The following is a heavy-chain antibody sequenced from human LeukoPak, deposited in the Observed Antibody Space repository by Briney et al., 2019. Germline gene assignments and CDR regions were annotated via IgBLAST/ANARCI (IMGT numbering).Heavy chain of an antibody. CDR3: AKVFRGRGQSAP. CDR1: GFTFSSYA. J-gene: IGHJ5*02. Sequence: GGSLRLSCAASGFTFSSYAMSWVRQAPGKGLEWVSSITESGAYTYYADSVKGRFTISRDNSKNTLYLQMNSLRVEDTAVFYCAKVFRGRGQSAPWGQGPLATVSS. CDR2: ITESGAYT. V-gene: IGHV3-23*01. D-gene: IGHD3-3*01.